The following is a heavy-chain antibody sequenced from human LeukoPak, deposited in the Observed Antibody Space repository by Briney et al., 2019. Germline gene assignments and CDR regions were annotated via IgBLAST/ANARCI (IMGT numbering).Heavy chain of an antibody. CDR2: TSAYNGNT. CDR1: GYTFTSYG. J-gene: IGHJ4*02. Sequence: ASVKVSCKASGYTFTSYGISWVRQAPGQGLEWMGWTSAYNGNTNYAQKLQGRVTMTIDTSTSTAYMELRSLRSDDTAVYYCARERYGDYPDYWGKGTLVTVSS. CDR3: ARERYGDYPDY. V-gene: IGHV1-18*01. D-gene: IGHD4-17*01.